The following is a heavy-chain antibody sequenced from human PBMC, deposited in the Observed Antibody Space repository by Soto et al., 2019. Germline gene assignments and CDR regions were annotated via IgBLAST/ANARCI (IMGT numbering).Heavy chain of an antibody. V-gene: IGHV1-24*01. Sequence: ASVKVSCKVSGYTLTELSMHWVRQAPGKGLEWMGGFDLEDGETIYAQKFQGRVTMTEDTSTDTAYMELSSLRSEDTAVYYCATVGYDFWSGYYWFDPWGQGTLVTVSS. CDR3: ATVGYDFWSGYYWFDP. CDR1: GYTLTELS. D-gene: IGHD3-3*01. J-gene: IGHJ5*02. CDR2: FDLEDGET.